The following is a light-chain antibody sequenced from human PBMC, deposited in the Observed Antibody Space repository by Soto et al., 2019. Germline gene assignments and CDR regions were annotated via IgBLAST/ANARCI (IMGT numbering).Light chain of an antibody. CDR3: QHYVWSPPLIP. CDR2: GAS. CDR1: QSVSSSY. V-gene: IGKV3-20*01. Sequence: LTQSPCALSLSTGERATLSCRASQSVSSSYLACYQQKRGQAARPLIYGASSRATGIPDRFSGSGSGTEFTLTISRLYPQDFAVYRCQHYVWSPPLIPFGHGTKVDI. J-gene: IGKJ1*01.